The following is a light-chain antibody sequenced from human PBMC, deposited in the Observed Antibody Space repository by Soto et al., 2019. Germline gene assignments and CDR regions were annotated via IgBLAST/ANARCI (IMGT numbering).Light chain of an antibody. J-gene: IGKJ4*01. CDR1: QSVRSN. V-gene: IGKV3-15*01. CDR3: QQYSSWPLT. Sequence: EIVMTQSPATLSVSPGERATLSCRASQSVRSNYLSWYQQKPGQAPRLLIYGASTRATGFPARFSGSGSGTEFTLTISSLQSEDFAFYYCQQYSSWPLTFGGGTKVEIK. CDR2: GAS.